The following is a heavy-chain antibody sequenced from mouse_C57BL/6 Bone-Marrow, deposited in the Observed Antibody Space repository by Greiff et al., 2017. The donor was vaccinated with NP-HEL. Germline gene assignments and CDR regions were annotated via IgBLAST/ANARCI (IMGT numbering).Heavy chain of an antibody. Sequence: QVQLQQSGAELARPGASVKLSCKASGYTFTSYGISWVKQRTGQGLEWIGEIYPRSGNTYYNEKFKGKATLTAYKSSSTAYMELRSLTSEDSAVYFCARGRGYYVRAMDYWGQGTSVTVSS. CDR2: IYPRSGNT. J-gene: IGHJ4*01. V-gene: IGHV1-81*01. CDR3: ARGRGYYVRAMDY. D-gene: IGHD2-3*01. CDR1: GYTFTSYG.